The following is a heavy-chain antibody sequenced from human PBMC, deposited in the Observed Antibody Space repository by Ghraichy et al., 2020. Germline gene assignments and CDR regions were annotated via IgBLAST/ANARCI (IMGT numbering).Heavy chain of an antibody. CDR3: TKNPSYYPSGSYFED. J-gene: IGHJ4*02. V-gene: IGHV3-23*01. CDR1: ELTFGSYA. D-gene: IGHD3-10*01. Sequence: GGSLRLSCVASELTFGSYAMSWVRHLPGKGLECVSSISGSGGRSYYTDSVRGRLIISRDDSKNTLYLQMNSLRVEDTAIYYCTKNPSYYPSGSYFEDWGQGTLVTVSS. CDR2: ISGSGGRS.